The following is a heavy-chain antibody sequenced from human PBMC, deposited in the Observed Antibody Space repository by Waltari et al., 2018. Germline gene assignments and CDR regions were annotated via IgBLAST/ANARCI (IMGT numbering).Heavy chain of an antibody. CDR3: ARDPGPIVGAPDF. V-gene: IGHV1-2*02. D-gene: IGHD1-26*01. CDR1: GSTFSAYH. J-gene: IGHJ4*02. Sequence: QVQLVQSGTEVKKPGASVRVSCQASGSTFSAYHLHWVRPTPGQGFEWMGWINPKNGDTSYAQNFLGRVTMTRDTSINTAYMDLSGLRSDDAAVFYCARDPGPIVGAPDFWGQGTLVTVSS. CDR2: INPKNGDT.